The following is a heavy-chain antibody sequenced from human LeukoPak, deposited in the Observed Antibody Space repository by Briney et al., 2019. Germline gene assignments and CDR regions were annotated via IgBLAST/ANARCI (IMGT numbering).Heavy chain of an antibody. CDR2: ISGSGGST. CDR3: ARPFTGDNGDNPVWYFDY. Sequence: PGGSLRLSCAASGFTFSNYAMSWVRQAPGKGLEWVSVISGSGGSTYYADSVKGRFTISRDNSKNTLYLQMNSLRAEDTAVYYCARPFTGDNGDNPVWYFDYWGQGTLVTVSS. D-gene: IGHD4/OR15-4a*01. J-gene: IGHJ4*02. CDR1: GFTFSNYA. V-gene: IGHV3-23*01.